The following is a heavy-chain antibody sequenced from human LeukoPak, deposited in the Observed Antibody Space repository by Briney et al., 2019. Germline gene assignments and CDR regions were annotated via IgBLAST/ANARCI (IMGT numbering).Heavy chain of an antibody. CDR2: IIPIFGTA. V-gene: IGHV1-69*13. Sequence: SVKVSCKASGGTFSSYAISWVRQAPGQGLEWMGGIIPIFGTANYAQKFQGRVTITADESTSTAYMELCSLRSEDTAVYYCAREGYCSSTSCYSSFDYWGQGTLVTVSS. J-gene: IGHJ4*02. D-gene: IGHD2-2*01. CDR3: AREGYCSSTSCYSSFDY. CDR1: GGTFSSYA.